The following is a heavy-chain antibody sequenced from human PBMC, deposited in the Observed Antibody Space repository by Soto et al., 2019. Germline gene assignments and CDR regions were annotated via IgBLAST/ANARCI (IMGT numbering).Heavy chain of an antibody. CDR3: ARDWDTAMVRVFGNYYYYYGMDV. V-gene: IGHV1-69*13. CDR1: GGTFSSYA. D-gene: IGHD5-18*01. J-gene: IGHJ6*02. CDR2: IIPIFGTA. Sequence: ASVKVSCKASGGTFSSYAISWVRQAPGQGLEWMGGIIPIFGTANYAQKFQGRVTITADESTSTAYMELSSLRSEDTAVYYCARDWDTAMVRVFGNYYYYYGMDVWGQGTTVTVSS.